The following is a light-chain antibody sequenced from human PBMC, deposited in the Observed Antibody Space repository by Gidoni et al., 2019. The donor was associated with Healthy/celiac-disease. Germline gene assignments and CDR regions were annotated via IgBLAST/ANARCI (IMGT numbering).Light chain of an antibody. CDR3: AAWDDSLSAWV. Sequence: QSVLTQPPSASGTPGQRVTISCSGSSSNIGSNSVYWYQQLPGTAPKLLIYSNNQRPSGVPDRFSGSKSGTSASRAISGLRSEDEADYYCAAWDDSLSAWVFGGGTKLTVL. CDR2: SNN. CDR1: SSNIGSNS. V-gene: IGLV1-47*02. J-gene: IGLJ3*02.